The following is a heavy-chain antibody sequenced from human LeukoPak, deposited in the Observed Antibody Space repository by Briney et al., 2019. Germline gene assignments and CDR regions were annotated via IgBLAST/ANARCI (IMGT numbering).Heavy chain of an antibody. D-gene: IGHD3-10*01. CDR1: GGSISSYY. J-gene: IGHJ2*01. CDR2: IYYSGST. V-gene: IGHV4-59*08. Sequence: SETLSLTCTVSGGSISSYYWSWIRQPPGKGLEWIGYIYYSGSTNYNPCLKSRVTISVDTSKNQFSLKLSSVTAADTAVYYCARRYGGSYWYFDLWGRGTLVTVSS. CDR3: ARRYGGSYWYFDL.